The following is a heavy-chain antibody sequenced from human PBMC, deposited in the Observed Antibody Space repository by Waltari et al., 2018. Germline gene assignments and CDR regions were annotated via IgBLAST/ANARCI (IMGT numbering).Heavy chain of an antibody. J-gene: IGHJ4*02. V-gene: IGHV3-30-3*01. CDR1: GFTFINHA. Sequence: QVQLVYSGGVVVQPGRSLRRSCADSGFTFINHAMHRVRKAPGKGMEWVAVISYDGSNKYYADSVKGRFTISRDNSMNTLYLQVNSLRGEDTAVYYCARDLSSPDAYWGQGTLVTVSS. D-gene: IGHD2-2*01. CDR3: ARDLSSPDAY. CDR2: ISYDGSNK.